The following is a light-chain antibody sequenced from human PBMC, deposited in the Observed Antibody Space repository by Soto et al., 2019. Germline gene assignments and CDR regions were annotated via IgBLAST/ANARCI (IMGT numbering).Light chain of an antibody. J-gene: IGKJ1*01. CDR3: QQYFSNPRT. Sequence: DIVMTQSSDSLAVSLGERATINCKSSQSVLYSAIHKNYLAWYQQKPGQPPVLLISWASTRETWVPDRFSGSGSGTDFTLTISSLQAEDVAVYYCQQYFSNPRTFGQGTKMEIK. CDR1: QSVLYSAIHKNY. CDR2: WAS. V-gene: IGKV4-1*01.